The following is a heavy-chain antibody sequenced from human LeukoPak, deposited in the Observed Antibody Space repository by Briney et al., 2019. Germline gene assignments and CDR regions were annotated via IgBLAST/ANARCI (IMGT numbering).Heavy chain of an antibody. Sequence: ASVKVSCKVSGYTLTELSMHWERQAPGKGLEWMGGFDPEDGETIYAQKFQGRVTMTEDTSTDTAYMELSSLRSEDTAVYYCASRGSGSYILSFDYWGQGTLVTVSS. V-gene: IGHV1-24*01. CDR2: FDPEDGET. CDR3: ASRGSGSYILSFDY. J-gene: IGHJ4*02. D-gene: IGHD3-10*01. CDR1: GYTLTELS.